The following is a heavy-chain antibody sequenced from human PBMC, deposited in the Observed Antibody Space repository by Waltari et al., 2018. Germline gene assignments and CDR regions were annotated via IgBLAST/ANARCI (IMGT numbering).Heavy chain of an antibody. CDR1: GGSISSSY. V-gene: IGHV4-59*12. D-gene: IGHD5-12*01. J-gene: IGHJ4*02. CDR3: ARKGSYEYYFDY. CDR2: IYGSGSST. Sequence: QLRLQESGPGLVKPSETLSVTCAVSGGSISSSYWSWIRQAPGKGLEWIGYIYGSGSSTNYNPSLKSRVTLSVDTSKNQLSLKLSSVTAADTAVYYCARKGSYEYYFDYWGQGVLVTVSS.